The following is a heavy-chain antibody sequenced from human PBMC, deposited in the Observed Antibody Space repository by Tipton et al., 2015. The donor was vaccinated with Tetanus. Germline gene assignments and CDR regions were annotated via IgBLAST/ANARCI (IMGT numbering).Heavy chain of an antibody. V-gene: IGHV4-39*01. Sequence: LRLSCTVSGDSISRSSSYWGWIRQPPGRRLEWIGSISYSGITYYNPSLKSRVTMSGDTSTNHFSLRLTSVTAADAAVYYCARHWFELRGFDYWGQGALVTVSS. CDR3: ARHWFELRGFDY. J-gene: IGHJ4*02. CDR1: GDSISRSSSY. D-gene: IGHD1-7*01. CDR2: ISYSGIT.